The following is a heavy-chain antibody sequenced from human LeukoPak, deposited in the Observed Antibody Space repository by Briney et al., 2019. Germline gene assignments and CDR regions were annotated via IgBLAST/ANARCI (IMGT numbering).Heavy chain of an antibody. Sequence: GESLKISCKGSGYSFTSYWIGWVRQMPGKGLEWMGIIYPDDSDTRYSPSFQGQVTISADKSITTAYQQWSSLKASDTAMYYCARRAGRGGLDALDIWGQGTMVIVSA. V-gene: IGHV5-51*01. CDR2: IYPDDSDT. CDR3: ARRAGRGGLDALDI. D-gene: IGHD1-26*01. CDR1: GYSFTSYW. J-gene: IGHJ3*02.